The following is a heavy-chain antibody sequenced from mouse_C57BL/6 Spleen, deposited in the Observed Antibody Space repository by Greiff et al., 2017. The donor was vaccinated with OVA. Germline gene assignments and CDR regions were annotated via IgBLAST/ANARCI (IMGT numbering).Heavy chain of an antibody. CDR2: ISSGSSTI. D-gene: IGHD1-1*01. V-gene: IGHV5-17*01. J-gene: IGHJ2*01. CDR1: GFTFSDYG. Sequence: EVQLVEFGGGLVKPGGSLKLSCAASGFTFSDYGMHWVRQAPEKGLEWVAYISSGSSTIYYADTVKGRFTISRDNAKNTLFLQMTSLRSEDTAMYYCARGPYYYGSSYENYFDYWGQGTTLTVSS. CDR3: ARGPYYYGSSYENYFDY.